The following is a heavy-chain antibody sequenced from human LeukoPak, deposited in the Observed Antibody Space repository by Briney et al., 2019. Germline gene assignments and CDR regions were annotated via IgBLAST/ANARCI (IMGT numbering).Heavy chain of an antibody. V-gene: IGHV3-53*01. CDR1: GFTVSNTY. Sequence: GGSLRLSCAASGFTVSNTYMSWVRQAPGKGLEWVSLIYSGGGTYSADSVKGRFTISRDISKNTLYLQMNSLRAEDTAVYYCAIPTKYCSSTSCYNDYYYGMDVWGQGTTVTVSS. CDR3: AIPTKYCSSTSCYNDYYYGMDV. J-gene: IGHJ6*02. CDR2: IYSGGGT. D-gene: IGHD2-2*02.